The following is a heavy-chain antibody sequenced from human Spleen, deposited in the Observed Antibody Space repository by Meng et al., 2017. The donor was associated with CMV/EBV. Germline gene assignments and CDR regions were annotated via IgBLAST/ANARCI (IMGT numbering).Heavy chain of an antibody. CDR3: ARDQQLIPAEYFQH. D-gene: IGHD6-13*01. J-gene: IGHJ1*01. CDR1: GYTFTSYY. V-gene: IGHV1-46*01. CDR2: INPNGGTT. Sequence: QVQLVQSGAEVKKPGASVEVSCKASGYTFTSYYMHWVRQAPGRGLEWMGLINPNGGTTTYAQKFQGRVTMTTDASTNTAYLELRSLRSDDTAVYYCARDQQLIPAEYFQHWGPGTLVTVSS.